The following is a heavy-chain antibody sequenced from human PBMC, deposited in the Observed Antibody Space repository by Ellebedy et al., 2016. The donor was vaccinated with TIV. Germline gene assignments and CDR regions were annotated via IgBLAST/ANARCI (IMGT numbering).Heavy chain of an antibody. D-gene: IGHD3-10*01. V-gene: IGHV3-21*01. CDR2: ITSGGASI. CDR3: ARMPWGSGAVNWFDP. CDR1: GFTFIDYG. Sequence: GGSLRLSCETSGFTFIDYGMNWIRQAPGKGLEWVSSITSGGASIYYADSVKGRFTISRDNAKNSLYLQMNSLRAEDTAVYYCARMPWGSGAVNWFDPWGQGTLVTVSS. J-gene: IGHJ5*02.